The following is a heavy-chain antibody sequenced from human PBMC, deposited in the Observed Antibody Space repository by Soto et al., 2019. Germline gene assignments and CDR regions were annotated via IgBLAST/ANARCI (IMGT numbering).Heavy chain of an antibody. D-gene: IGHD3-10*01. V-gene: IGHV4-31*03. CDR2: NYYSGST. CDR3: ARGYYSSGIYYSPTLGMEL. CDR1: GGSISSGSYY. Sequence: QVQLQESGPGLVKPSQTLSLTCTVSGGSISSGSYYWSWIRQHPGKGLEWIGSNYYSGSTCYNPSLRSRVTISVDASKTQVSLQLTSLTAADTGLYGCARGYYSSGIYYSPTLGMELWCKGPTVSVPS. J-gene: IGHJ6*04.